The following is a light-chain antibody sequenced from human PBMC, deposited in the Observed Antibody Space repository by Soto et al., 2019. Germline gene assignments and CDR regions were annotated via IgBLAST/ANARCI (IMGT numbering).Light chain of an antibody. J-gene: IGKJ5*01. CDR1: QGVSSY. Sequence: VLTHSPVSLSLSPGEIATLSCRASQGVSSYLAWSQQKPGQAPRLLLYDASNRATGIPARFSGSGSGTEFTLTISSLEPEDSAVYYCQQRSNSPPWITFGQGTRLEIK. CDR2: DAS. CDR3: QQRSNSPPWIT. V-gene: IGKV3-11*01.